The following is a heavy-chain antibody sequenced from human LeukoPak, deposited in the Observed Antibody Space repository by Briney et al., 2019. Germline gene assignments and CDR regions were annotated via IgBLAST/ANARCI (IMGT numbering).Heavy chain of an antibody. J-gene: IGHJ5*02. Sequence: SVKVSCKASGGTFSSYAISWVRQAPGQGLEWMGGIIPIFGTANYAQKFQGRVTITADESTSTAYMELSSLRSEDTAVYYCARDGHSSGWWYNWFDPWGRGTLVTVSS. CDR2: IIPIFGTA. CDR3: ARDGHSSGWWYNWFDP. V-gene: IGHV1-69*13. D-gene: IGHD6-19*01. CDR1: GGTFSSYA.